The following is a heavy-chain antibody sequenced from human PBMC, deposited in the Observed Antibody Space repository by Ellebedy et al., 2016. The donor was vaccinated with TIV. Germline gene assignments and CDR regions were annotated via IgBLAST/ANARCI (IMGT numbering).Heavy chain of an antibody. J-gene: IGHJ4*02. D-gene: IGHD5-18*01. CDR2: ISWNSGSI. CDR3: AKMGGTAMVPLDY. Sequence: PGGSLRLSCAASGFTFDDYAMHWVRQAPGKGLEWVSGISWNSGSIGYADSVKGRFTISRDNSKNTLYLQMNSLRAEDTAVYYCAKMGGTAMVPLDYWGQGTLVTVSS. CDR1: GFTFDDYA. V-gene: IGHV3-9*01.